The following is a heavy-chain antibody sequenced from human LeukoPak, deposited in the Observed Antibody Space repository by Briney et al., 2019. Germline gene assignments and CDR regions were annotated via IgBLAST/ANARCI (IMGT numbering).Heavy chain of an antibody. CDR3: ARDRYSSMWSVFEY. V-gene: IGHV3-33*01. CDR2: IWYDGSTK. D-gene: IGHD6-13*01. Sequence: PGGSLRLSCAASGFTFSNHGMHWVRQSPGKGLEWVAVIWYDGSTKVYADSVKGRFTISRDNSRNTLYLQVNSLRAEDTAVYYCARDRYSSMWSVFEYWGQGALVTVSS. CDR1: GFTFSNHG. J-gene: IGHJ4*02.